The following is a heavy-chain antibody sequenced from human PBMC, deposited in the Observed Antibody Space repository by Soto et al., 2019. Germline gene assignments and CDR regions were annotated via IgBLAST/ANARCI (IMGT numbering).Heavy chain of an antibody. Sequence: SETLSLTCTVSGGTISSWYWSWIRQPPGKGLEWIGYIYYSGSTNCNPSLKSRVTISVGTSKNQFSLKLSSVTAADTAVYYCARHTPAISISDHWGQGTLVTVSS. CDR2: IYYSGST. D-gene: IGHD2-15*01. CDR3: ARHTPAISISDH. V-gene: IGHV4-59*08. CDR1: GGTISSWY. J-gene: IGHJ4*02.